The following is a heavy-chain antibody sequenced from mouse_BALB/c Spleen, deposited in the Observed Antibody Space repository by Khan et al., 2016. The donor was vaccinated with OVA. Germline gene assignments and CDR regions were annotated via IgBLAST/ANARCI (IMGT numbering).Heavy chain of an antibody. J-gene: IGHJ4*01. Sequence: QVTLKESGPGILQPSQTLSLTCSFSGFSLSSSGMGVNWIRQPPGKGLEWLAPIYWDDDKRDNPSLKSRLTVSRDTSRNQIFLKITMGDAVDTATYYCARRPWLLHYAMDYWGQGTSVTGSS. CDR2: IYWDDDK. CDR3: ARRPWLLHYAMDY. CDR1: GFSLSSSGMG. V-gene: IGHV8-12*01. D-gene: IGHD2-3*01.